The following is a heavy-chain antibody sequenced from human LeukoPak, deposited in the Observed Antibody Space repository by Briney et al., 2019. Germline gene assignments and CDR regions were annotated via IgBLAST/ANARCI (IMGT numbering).Heavy chain of an antibody. CDR2: ISYDGSNK. V-gene: IGHV3-30*18. J-gene: IGHJ4*02. CDR1: GFTFSSYG. D-gene: IGHD1-14*01. Sequence: GGSLRLSCAASGFTFSSYGMHWVRQAPGKGLEWVAVISYDGSNKYYADSVKGRFTISRDNSKNTLYLQMNSLRAEDTAVYYCAKRAAETIDYWGQGTLVTVSS. CDR3: AKRAAETIDY.